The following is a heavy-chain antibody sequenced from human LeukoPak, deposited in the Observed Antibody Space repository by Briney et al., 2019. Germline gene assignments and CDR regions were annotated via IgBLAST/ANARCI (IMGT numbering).Heavy chain of an antibody. V-gene: IGHV4-59*01. CDR2: IYYSGST. CDR1: GGSISSYY. Sequence: PETLSLTCTVSGGSISSYYWSWIRQPPGKGLEWIGYIYYSGSTNYNPSLKSRVTISVDTSKNQFSLKLSSVTAADTAVYYCAGGYPFYYYGMDVWGQGTTVTVSS. CDR3: AGGYPFYYYGMDV. J-gene: IGHJ6*02. D-gene: IGHD3-16*02.